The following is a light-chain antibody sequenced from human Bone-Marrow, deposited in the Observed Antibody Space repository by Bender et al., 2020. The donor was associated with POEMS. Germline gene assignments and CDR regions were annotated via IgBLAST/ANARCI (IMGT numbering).Light chain of an antibody. CDR1: GSNIGGYP. Sequence: QSVLTQPPSASGTPGQRVTISCSGSGSNIGGYPVNWYQQLPGTAPRLLIYTNNERPSGVPDRFSGSKSGNTASLTISGLQAEDEADYYCCSYAGTYTWVFGGGTKLTVL. J-gene: IGLJ3*02. CDR3: CSYAGTYTWV. CDR2: TNN. V-gene: IGLV1-44*01.